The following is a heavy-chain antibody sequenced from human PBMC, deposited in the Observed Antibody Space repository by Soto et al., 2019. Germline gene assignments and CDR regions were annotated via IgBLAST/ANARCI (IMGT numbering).Heavy chain of an antibody. D-gene: IGHD3-10*01. V-gene: IGHV3-53*01. CDR3: ARSLPTITYYGEYYFDS. J-gene: IGHJ4*02. CDR1: GFSVSSNY. CDR2: ISAGGSI. Sequence: GGSLRLSCAASGFSVSSNYMSWVRQAPGRGLEWVSLISAGGSIYYADSVKGRFTISRDSFKNTLSLQMNSLSAEDTAVYYCARSLPTITYYGEYYFDSWGQGPLVTVSS.